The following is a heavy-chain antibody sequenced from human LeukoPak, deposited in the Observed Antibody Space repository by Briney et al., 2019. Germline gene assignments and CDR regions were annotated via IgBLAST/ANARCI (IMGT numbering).Heavy chain of an antibody. D-gene: IGHD1-26*01. Sequence: SGGSLRLSCAASGFTFSSYAMHWVRQAPGKGLEYVSAISSNGGSTYYANSVEGRFTISRDNSKNTLYLQMGSLRAEDMAVYYCAGGGSYFPHWFDPWGQGTLVTVSS. CDR1: GFTFSSYA. J-gene: IGHJ5*02. CDR3: AGGGSYFPHWFDP. V-gene: IGHV3-64*01. CDR2: ISSNGGST.